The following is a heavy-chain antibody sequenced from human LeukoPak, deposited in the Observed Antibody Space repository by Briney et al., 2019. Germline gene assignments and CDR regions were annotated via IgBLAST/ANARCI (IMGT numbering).Heavy chain of an antibody. CDR3: AKEDYYDSSGYYYYFDY. D-gene: IGHD3-22*01. CDR2: INHIGST. V-gene: IGHV4-34*01. J-gene: IGHJ4*02. CDR1: GGSFSGYY. Sequence: SETLPLTCAVYGGSFSGYYWSWIRQPPGKGLEWIGEINHIGSTNYNPSLKSRVTISVDTSKNQFSLKLSSVTAADTAVYYCAKEDYYDSSGYYYYFDYWGQGTLVTVSS.